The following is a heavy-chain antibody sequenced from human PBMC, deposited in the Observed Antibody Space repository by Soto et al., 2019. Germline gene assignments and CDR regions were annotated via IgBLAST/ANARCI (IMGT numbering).Heavy chain of an antibody. Sequence: EVQLLESGGGLIQPGGSLRLSCAASGLTFSSDAMSWVRQAPGKGLEWVSAISGSGGSTYYADSVKGRFTISRDNSRNKLHLQMNRLRAEDTAVYYCAKDQLYIRGVINKGFDPRGQGTRVTVSS. V-gene: IGHV3-23*01. CDR1: GLTFSSDA. D-gene: IGHD3-10*02. CDR3: AKDQLYIRGVINKGFDP. J-gene: IGHJ5*02. CDR2: ISGSGGST.